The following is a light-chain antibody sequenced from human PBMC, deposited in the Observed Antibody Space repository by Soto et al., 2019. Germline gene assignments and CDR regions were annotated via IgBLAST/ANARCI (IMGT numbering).Light chain of an antibody. Sequence: IQLTQSPSSLSASVGETVTITCRASQDIDNSLNWYQHKPGKAPKLLVYAVSFLETGVPSRFSGRGSGTVCSPTINSLQSDDFAKYYCQQHDGRPTMTFGQGTRLDSK. J-gene: IGKJ5*01. CDR1: QDIDNS. V-gene: IGKV1-33*01. CDR3: QQHDGRPTMT. CDR2: AVS.